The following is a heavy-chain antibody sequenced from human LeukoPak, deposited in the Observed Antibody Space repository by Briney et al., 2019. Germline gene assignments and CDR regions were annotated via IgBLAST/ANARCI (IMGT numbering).Heavy chain of an antibody. CDR3: AKQSYARSLGE. CDR2: TNSGGATT. D-gene: IGHD2-8*01. V-gene: IGHV3-23*01. J-gene: IGHJ4*02. CDR1: GFPFSDFS. Sequence: PEGSLRLSCATSGFPFSDFSMSWVRQAPGKGLKWISTTNSGGATTDYAESVKGRFTISRDNSKNILYLQMSSLRVEDTAMYYCAKQSYARSLGEGGPGTLVTVSS.